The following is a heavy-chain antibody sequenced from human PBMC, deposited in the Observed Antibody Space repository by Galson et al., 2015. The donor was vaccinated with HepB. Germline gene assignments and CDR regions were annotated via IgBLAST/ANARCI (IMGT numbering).Heavy chain of an antibody. D-gene: IGHD3-22*01. J-gene: IGHJ4*02. CDR2: ITGSGGSA. CDR1: GFSFSSYA. CDR3: AKARDYYDSSFYYVY. V-gene: IGHV3-23*01. Sequence: SLRLSCAASGFSFSSYAMSWVRQAPGKGLEWVSVITGSGGSAYYADSVKGRFTISRDNSKSTLYLQMNNLRAEDTAVYYCAKARDYYDSSFYYVYWGQGTLVTVSS.